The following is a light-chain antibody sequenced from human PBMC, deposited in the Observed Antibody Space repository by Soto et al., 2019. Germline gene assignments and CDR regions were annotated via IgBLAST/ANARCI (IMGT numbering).Light chain of an antibody. CDR2: DAS. Sequence: DIQMTQSPSSLSASVGDRVTITCQASQDINIFLNWYQQRPGKAPKLLIYDASNLETGVPSRFSGSGSATDFTFTISSLQPDDFATYYCQQYNSVPLTFGQGT. J-gene: IGKJ2*01. CDR1: QDINIF. V-gene: IGKV1-33*01. CDR3: QQYNSVPLT.